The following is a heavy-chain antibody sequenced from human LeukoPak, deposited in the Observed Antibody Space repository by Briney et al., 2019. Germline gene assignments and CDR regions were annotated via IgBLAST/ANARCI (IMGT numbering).Heavy chain of an antibody. J-gene: IGHJ3*02. V-gene: IGHV5-51*01. CDR3: ARHLYRGSGWYGDAFDI. CDR1: GYSFTSYW. Sequence: GESLKISCKGSGYSFTSYWIGWVRQMPGKGLEWMGIIYPGNSDTRYSPSFQGQVTISADKSISTAYLQWSSLKASDTAMYYCARHLYRGSGWYGDAFDIWGQGTMVTVSS. D-gene: IGHD6-19*01. CDR2: IYPGNSDT.